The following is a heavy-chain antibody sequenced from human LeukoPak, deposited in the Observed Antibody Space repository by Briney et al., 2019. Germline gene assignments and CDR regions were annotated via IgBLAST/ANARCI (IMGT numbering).Heavy chain of an antibody. Sequence: GASVKVSCKASGYTFTGYYMHWVRQAPGQGLEWMGWINPNSGGTNYAQKFQGRVTMARDTSISTAYMELSRLRSDDTAVYYCASSTVTPGYYYGMDVWGQGTAVTVSS. J-gene: IGHJ6*02. D-gene: IGHD4-17*01. CDR1: GYTFTGYY. V-gene: IGHV1-2*02. CDR2: INPNSGGT. CDR3: ASSTVTPGYYYGMDV.